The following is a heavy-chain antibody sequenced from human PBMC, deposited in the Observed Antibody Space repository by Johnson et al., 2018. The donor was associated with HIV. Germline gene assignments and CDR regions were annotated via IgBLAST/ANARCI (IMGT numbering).Heavy chain of an antibody. CDR1: GLTVSSNY. J-gene: IGHJ3*02. CDR2: ISSSGSTI. CDR3: ARGGDYYDSSGYGDI. V-gene: IGHV3-11*04. D-gene: IGHD3-22*01. Sequence: QVQLVESGGGVVQPGGSLRLSCAASGLTVSSNYMNWVRQAPGTGLEWVSYISSSGSTIYYADSVKGRFPISRDNAKNSLYLQMNSLRAEDTAVYYCARGGDYYDSSGYGDIWGQGTMVTVSS.